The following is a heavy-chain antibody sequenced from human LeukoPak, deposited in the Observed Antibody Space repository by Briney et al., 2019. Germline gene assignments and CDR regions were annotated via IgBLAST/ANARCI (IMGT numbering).Heavy chain of an antibody. CDR3: TTEAIRGYSGYDH. CDR1: GLSLSVAW. CDR2: IKSQRDGGTT. V-gene: IGHV3-15*01. D-gene: IGHD5-12*01. Sequence: GGSLTLSCAPSGLSLSVAWTSWVRHAPGEGLEWVGCIKSQRDGGTTESGAPVKDTVTISRGDSKSTLQLQMNSLKVEDTAVYYCTTEAIRGYSGYDHWGQGTLVAVSS. J-gene: IGHJ4*02.